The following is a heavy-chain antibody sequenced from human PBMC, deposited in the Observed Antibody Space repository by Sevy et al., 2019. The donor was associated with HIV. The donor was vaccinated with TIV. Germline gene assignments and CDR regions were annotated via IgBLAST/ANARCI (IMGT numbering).Heavy chain of an antibody. CDR1: GGSITSLY. J-gene: IGHJ4*02. CDR2: IYYNGHI. Sequence: SETLSLTCTVSGGSITSLYWNWIRQPPGKGLEWVANIYYNGHINYNPSLRSRVTLSVDTSKNQFSLRLSSVTDADTAMYYCAGENAWGRGYSWGQGTLVTVSS. V-gene: IGHV4-59*08. CDR3: AGENAWGRGYS. D-gene: IGHD1-26*01.